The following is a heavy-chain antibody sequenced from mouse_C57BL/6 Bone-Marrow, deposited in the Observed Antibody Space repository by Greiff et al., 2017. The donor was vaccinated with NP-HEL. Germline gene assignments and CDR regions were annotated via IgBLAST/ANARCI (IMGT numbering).Heavy chain of an antibody. Sequence: QVQLQQSGAELVKPGASVKISCKASGYAFSSYWMNWVKQRPGKGLEWIGQIYPGDGDTNYNGQFKGKATLTADKSSSTAYMQLSSLTSEDSAVYFCAREGTYYSNYQFAYWGQGTLVTVSA. CDR1: GYAFSSYW. V-gene: IGHV1-80*01. D-gene: IGHD2-5*01. J-gene: IGHJ3*01. CDR3: AREGTYYSNYQFAY. CDR2: IYPGDGDT.